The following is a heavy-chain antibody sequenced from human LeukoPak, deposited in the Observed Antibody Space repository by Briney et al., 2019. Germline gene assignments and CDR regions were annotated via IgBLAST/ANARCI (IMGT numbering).Heavy chain of an antibody. J-gene: IGHJ4*02. CDR3: ARGYPPWCGKITY. CDR2: INHSGST. D-gene: IGHD2-8*02. V-gene: IGHV4-34*01. CDR1: GGSFSGYY. Sequence: SETLSLTCAVYGGSFSGYYWSWIRQPPGKGLEWIGEINHSGSTNYNPSLKSRVTISVDTSKNQFSLKLSSVTAADTAVYYCARGYPPWCGKITYWRQGTLVTVSS.